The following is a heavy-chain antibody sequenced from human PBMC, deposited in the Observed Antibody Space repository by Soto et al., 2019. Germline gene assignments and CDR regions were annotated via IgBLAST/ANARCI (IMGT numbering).Heavy chain of an antibody. CDR1: GGTFSGYV. D-gene: IGHD3-16*01. J-gene: IGHJ4*02. Sequence: QLVQSGSEVKKPGSSVKVSCQASGGTFSGYVVTWVRQAPGQGLEWMGEFVPLFGTTNYAQRFSGRITITAEESTGTAYMELRILRSDDTAVYYCATQGLGVSSPPYFDNWGQGTLVTVSS. V-gene: IGHV1-69*01. CDR3: ATQGLGVSSPPYFDN. CDR2: FVPLFGTT.